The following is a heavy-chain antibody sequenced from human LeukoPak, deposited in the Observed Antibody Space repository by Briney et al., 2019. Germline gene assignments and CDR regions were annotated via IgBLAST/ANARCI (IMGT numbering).Heavy chain of an antibody. V-gene: IGHV1-18*01. J-gene: IGHJ6*02. CDR3: ARGRVPGYYGMDV. Sequence: ASVKVSCKASGFSFSTSAITWVRQAPGQGLEWMGWASPTDFTPNPSQKFQGIVTMPTDTSSSTAYMELTSLRSDDAAVYFCARGRVPGYYGMDVWGQGTTVIVSS. CDR1: GFSFSTSA. D-gene: IGHD3-16*01. CDR2: ASPTDFTP.